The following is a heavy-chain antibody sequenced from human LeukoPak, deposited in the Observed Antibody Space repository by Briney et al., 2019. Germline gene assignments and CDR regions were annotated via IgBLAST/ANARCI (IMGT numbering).Heavy chain of an antibody. D-gene: IGHD3-3*01. CDR1: GFTFSSYA. J-gene: IGHJ4*02. CDR3: AKGSGDFWSGYYAY. CDR2: ISGSGGST. V-gene: IGHV3-23*01. Sequence: GGSLRLSCAASGFTFSSYAMSWVRQAPGKGLEWVSAISGSGGSTYYADSVKGRFTISRDNCKNTLYLQMNSLRAEDTAVYYCAKGSGDFWSGYYAYWGQGTLVTVSS.